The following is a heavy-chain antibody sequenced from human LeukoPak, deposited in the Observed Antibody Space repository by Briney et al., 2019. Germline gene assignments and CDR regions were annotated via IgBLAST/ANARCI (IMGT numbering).Heavy chain of an antibody. CDR3: AKSVDYGDYGRDY. V-gene: IGHV3-23*01. CDR1: GFTFSSYA. Sequence: GGSLRLSCAASGFTFSSYAMSWVRQAPGKGLEWVSAISGSGGSTYYADSVEGRFTISRDNSKNTLYLQMNSLRAEDTAVYYCAKSVDYGDYGRDYWGQGTLVTVSS. CDR2: ISGSGGST. D-gene: IGHD4-17*01. J-gene: IGHJ4*02.